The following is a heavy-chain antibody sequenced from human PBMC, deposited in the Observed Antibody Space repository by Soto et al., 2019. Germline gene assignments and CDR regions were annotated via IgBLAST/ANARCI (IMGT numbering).Heavy chain of an antibody. CDR2: IWYDGSNT. CDR3: ARDSGTYYSPFDY. J-gene: IGHJ4*02. V-gene: IGHV3-33*01. D-gene: IGHD1-26*01. CDR1: GFTFISYG. Sequence: PGWSLRLSCAASGFTFISYGMHWVRQAPGKGLEWVAVIWYDGSNTYYADSVKGRFTISRDNSKNTLYLQMNSLRAEDTAVYYCARDSGTYYSPFDYWGQGTLVTVSS.